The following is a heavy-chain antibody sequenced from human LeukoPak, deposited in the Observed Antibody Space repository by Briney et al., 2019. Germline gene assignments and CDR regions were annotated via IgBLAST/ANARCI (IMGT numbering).Heavy chain of an antibody. D-gene: IGHD3-9*01. CDR1: GFTFTTRA. Sequence: GSLRLSCAASGFTFTTRAMSWVRQAPGQGLEWVSAISGSGHRTHYADSVKGRFTVSRDNSKDTLYLQMNSLRGDDTAVYYCAKYFDSYGAFDYWGQGTLVTVSS. CDR3: AKYFDSYGAFDY. J-gene: IGHJ4*02. CDR2: ISGSGHRT. V-gene: IGHV3-23*01.